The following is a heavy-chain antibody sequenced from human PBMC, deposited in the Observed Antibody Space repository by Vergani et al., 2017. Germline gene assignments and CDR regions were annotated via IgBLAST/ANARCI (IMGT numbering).Heavy chain of an antibody. CDR2: ISKDGTHD. J-gene: IGHJ4*02. D-gene: IGHD3-22*01. Sequence: QVSLVESGGGVVQPGRSLTLTCSASGFGFKNFAMHWVRQAPGKGLEWVATISKDGTHDYYEPSVRGRFAVSRDKFKNTMYLQMGRLTTEDTTVCFCERDRSYIFISSSDYSPLYCYWGQGILVTVSS. CDR1: GFGFKNFA. CDR3: ERDRSYIFISSSDYSPLYCY. V-gene: IGHV3-30*03.